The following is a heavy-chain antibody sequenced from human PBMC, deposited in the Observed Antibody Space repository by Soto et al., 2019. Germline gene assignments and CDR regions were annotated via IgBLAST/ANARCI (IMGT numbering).Heavy chain of an antibody. D-gene: IGHD1-26*01. CDR3: AKTGESGIYFYFDS. J-gene: IGHJ4*02. V-gene: IGHV3-23*01. CDR1: GFTFTSAA. CDR2: LSGSGATT. Sequence: GGSLRLSCAASGFTFTSAAVSWLRQAPGKGLEWVSTLSGSGATTYYADSVKGRFTISRDNSKNTLYLQMNSLRAEDTALYYCAKTGESGIYFYFDSWGQGALVTVSS.